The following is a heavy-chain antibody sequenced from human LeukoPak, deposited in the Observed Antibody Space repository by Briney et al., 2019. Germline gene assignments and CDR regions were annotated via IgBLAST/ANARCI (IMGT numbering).Heavy chain of an antibody. CDR2: IYSGGST. V-gene: IGHV3-53*01. D-gene: IGHD3-22*01. CDR3: ARVMTPNYYDSGDY. Sequence: PGGSLRLSCAASGFTVSSNYMSWVRQAPGKGLEWVSVIYSGGSTYYADSVKGRFTISRDNSKNTLYLQMNSLRAEDTAVYYCARVMTPNYYDSGDYWGQGTLVTVSS. J-gene: IGHJ4*02. CDR1: GFTVSSNY.